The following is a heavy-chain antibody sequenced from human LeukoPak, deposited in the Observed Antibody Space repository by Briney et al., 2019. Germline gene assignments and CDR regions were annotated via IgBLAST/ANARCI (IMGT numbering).Heavy chain of an antibody. D-gene: IGHD3-10*01. Sequence: SETLSLTCAVYGGSFSGYYWSWIRQPPGKGLEWIGEINHSGSTNYNPSLKSRVTMSVDTSKNQFSLKLSSVTAADTAVYYCAGSSLAGSRDYWGQGTLVTVSS. V-gene: IGHV4-34*01. CDR3: AGSSLAGSRDY. CDR1: GGSFSGYY. CDR2: INHSGST. J-gene: IGHJ4*02.